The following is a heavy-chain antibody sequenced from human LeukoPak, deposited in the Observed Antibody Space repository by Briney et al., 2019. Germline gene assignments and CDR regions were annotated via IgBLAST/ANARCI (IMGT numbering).Heavy chain of an antibody. V-gene: IGHV1-8*01. D-gene: IGHD1-26*01. CDR2: MNPNSGNT. J-gene: IGHJ5*02. CDR3: ARGKVGARQFDP. Sequence: GASVKVSCKASGYTFTSYDINWVRQATGQGLEWMGWMNPNSGNTGYAQKFQGRVTMTRSTSISTAYMELSSLRSEDRAVYYCARGKVGARQFDPWGQGTLVTVSS. CDR1: GYTFTSYD.